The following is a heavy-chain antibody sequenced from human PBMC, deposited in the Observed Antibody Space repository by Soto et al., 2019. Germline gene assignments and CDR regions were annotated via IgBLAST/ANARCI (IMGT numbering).Heavy chain of an antibody. CDR2: ISGSGGST. CDR1: GFTFSSYA. V-gene: IGHV3-23*01. CDR3: SKAQNNVVGPAATWFDP. D-gene: IGHD2-2*01. Sequence: GGTLRLSCAASGFTFSSYAMSWVRQAPGKGREGVSAISGSGGSTCNADSLKGRFTITIDNSKNTLHLQMNSLRAEDTAVYYYSKAQNNVVGPAATWFDPWGQGTLVTVSS. J-gene: IGHJ5*02.